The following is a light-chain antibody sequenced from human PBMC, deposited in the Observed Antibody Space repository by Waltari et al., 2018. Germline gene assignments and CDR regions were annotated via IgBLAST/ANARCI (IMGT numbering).Light chain of an antibody. CDR1: QSISSY. Sequence: DIQMTQSPSSLSASVGDRVTITCRASQSISSYLNWYQQKPGKAPKLLIYAASSLQSGVPSRFGGSGSGTDFTLTISSLQPEDFATYYCQQSYSTPGALTFGGGTKVEIK. J-gene: IGKJ4*01. V-gene: IGKV1-39*01. CDR3: QQSYSTPGALT. CDR2: AAS.